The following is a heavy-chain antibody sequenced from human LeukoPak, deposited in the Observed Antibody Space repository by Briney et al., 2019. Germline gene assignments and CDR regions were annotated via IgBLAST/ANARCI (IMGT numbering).Heavy chain of an antibody. J-gene: IGHJ5*02. CDR2: IYPGDSDT. V-gene: IGHV5-51*01. Sequence: GESLKISCKGSGYSFNSYWIGWVRQMPGKGLEWMGIIYPGDSDTRYSPSFQGQVTISADKSISTAYLQWSSLKASDSAMYYCARGGSYHSDWFDPWGQGTPVTVSS. D-gene: IGHD1-26*01. CDR3: ARGGSYHSDWFDP. CDR1: GYSFNSYW.